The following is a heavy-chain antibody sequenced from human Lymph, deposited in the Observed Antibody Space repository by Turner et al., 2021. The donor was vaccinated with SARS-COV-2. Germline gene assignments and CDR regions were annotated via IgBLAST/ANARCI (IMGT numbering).Heavy chain of an antibody. Sequence: QVQLVQSGAEVKKPGSSVKVSCKASGATFSTAVISWLRQAPGQGLEWMGGIIPILGRANYAQKFQGRVTITADKSTSTAYMELSSLRSEDTAVYHCARRHSGNYDAFDIWGQGTMVTVSS. CDR1: GATFSTAV. J-gene: IGHJ3*02. CDR2: IIPILGRA. CDR3: ARRHSGNYDAFDI. V-gene: IGHV1-69*10. D-gene: IGHD1-26*01.